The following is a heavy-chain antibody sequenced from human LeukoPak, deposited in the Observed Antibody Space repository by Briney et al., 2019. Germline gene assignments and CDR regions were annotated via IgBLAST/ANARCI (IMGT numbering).Heavy chain of an antibody. D-gene: IGHD1-26*01. CDR1: GGSISSGSYY. V-gene: IGHV4-61*02. CDR2: IYTSGST. CDR3: AREGSSGSYSSRAFDI. J-gene: IGHJ3*02. Sequence: PSQTLSLTCTVSGGSISSGSYYWRWIRQPAGKGLEWIGRIYTSGSTNYNPSLKSRVTISVDTSKNQFSLKLSSVTAADTAVYYCAREGSSGSYSSRAFDIWGQGTMVTVSA.